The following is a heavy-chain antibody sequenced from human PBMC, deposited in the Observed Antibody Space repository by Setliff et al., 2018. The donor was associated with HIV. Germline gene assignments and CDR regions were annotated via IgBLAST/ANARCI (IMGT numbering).Heavy chain of an antibody. CDR1: GASISSHNYY. J-gene: IGHJ2*01. CDR3: ARDIIARTYWYFDL. Sequence: SETLSLTCTVSGASISSHNYYWGWIRQSPGKGLEWIASIRSSGDTYYNPSLQSRVIISVDTSNNQISLKLTSVTAADTAVYYCARDIIARTYWYFDLWGRGSLVTVSS. V-gene: IGHV4-39*02. CDR2: IRSSGDT. D-gene: IGHD1-1*01.